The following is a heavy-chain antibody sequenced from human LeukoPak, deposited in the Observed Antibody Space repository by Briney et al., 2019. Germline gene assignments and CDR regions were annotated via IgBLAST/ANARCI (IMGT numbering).Heavy chain of an antibody. J-gene: IGHJ4*02. CDR3: ARSRASGSLNQYYFDY. Sequence: GGSLRLSCAASGFTFSDYYMSGVRQAAGKGLEWVSYISSSGGYTTYADSVKGRFTISRDNAKNSLYLQMNSLRAEDTAVYYCARSRASGSLNQYYFDYWGQGTLVTVSS. CDR2: ISSSGGYT. CDR1: GFTFSDYY. D-gene: IGHD1-26*01. V-gene: IGHV3-11*06.